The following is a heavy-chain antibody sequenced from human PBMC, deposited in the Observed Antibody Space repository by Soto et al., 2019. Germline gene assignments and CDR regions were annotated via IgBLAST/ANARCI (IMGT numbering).Heavy chain of an antibody. Sequence: GESLKISCKASGYTFTSYWMGWVRQMPGKGLEWMGFIYPGDSDARYSPSFEGQVTISVDKSINTAYLRWNSLKASDTAIYYCARQPDYNILTGYLYYFDYWGQGTPVTVSS. D-gene: IGHD3-9*01. CDR3: ARQPDYNILTGYLYYFDY. J-gene: IGHJ4*02. CDR2: IYPGDSDA. CDR1: GYTFTSYW. V-gene: IGHV5-51*01.